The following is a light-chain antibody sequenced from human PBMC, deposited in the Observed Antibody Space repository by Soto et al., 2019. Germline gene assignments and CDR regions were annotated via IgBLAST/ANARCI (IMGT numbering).Light chain of an antibody. CDR1: QSVRTN. CDR3: QQYDKWPRT. CDR2: FAS. Sequence: EIVLTQSPGTLSLSPGERAALSCRASQSVRTNLAWYPQQHGQPPRLXIYFASTRATAVPARFTAGGAGTECTLTISSLQSDDVEVYYCQQYDKWPRTFGQGTKVDIK. J-gene: IGKJ1*01. V-gene: IGKV3-15*01.